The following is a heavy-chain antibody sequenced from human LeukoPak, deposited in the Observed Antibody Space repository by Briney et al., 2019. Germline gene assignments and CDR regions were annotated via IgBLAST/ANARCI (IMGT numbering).Heavy chain of an antibody. CDR3: ARDLYSSSRDWFDP. CDR2: INPNSGDT. Sequence: ASVKVSCKASGYTFTGYYMHWVRQAPGQGLEWMGWINPNSGDTNYAQKFQDRVTMTRDTSISTAHMELSRLRSDDTAVYYCARDLYSSSRDWFDPWGQGTLVTVSS. D-gene: IGHD6-19*01. J-gene: IGHJ5*02. CDR1: GYTFTGYY. V-gene: IGHV1-2*02.